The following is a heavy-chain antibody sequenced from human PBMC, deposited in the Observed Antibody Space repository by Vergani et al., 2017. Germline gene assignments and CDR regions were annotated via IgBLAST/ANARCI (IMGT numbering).Heavy chain of an antibody. CDR2: VGGGAEST. Sequence: EVQLLESGGDLAQPGGSLRPSCAASGFMSNNYAMSWVRQAPVKGLEGGAAVGGGAESTYYADSVKGRLTISRDNSKNILYLQMNSRRAEDTALYYCAKELTYWGGDGFDYWGQGTLVTVFS. CDR1: GFMSNNYA. V-gene: IGHV3-23*01. CDR3: AKELTYWGGDGFDY. D-gene: IGHD3-16*01. J-gene: IGHJ4*02.